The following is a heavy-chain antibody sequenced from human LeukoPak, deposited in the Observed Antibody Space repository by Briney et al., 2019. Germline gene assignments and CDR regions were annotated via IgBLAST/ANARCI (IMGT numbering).Heavy chain of an antibody. Sequence: PGGSLRLSCAASGFTFSSYRMNWVRQAPGKGLEWVSSTSSSSSYIYYADSVKGRFTISRDNAKNSLYLQMNSLRAEDTAVYYCAGGFCSGGSCYSLVGSGYWGQGTLVTVSS. CDR2: TSSSSSYI. CDR1: GFTFSSYR. J-gene: IGHJ4*02. D-gene: IGHD2-15*01. V-gene: IGHV3-21*01. CDR3: AGGFCSGGSCYSLVGSGY.